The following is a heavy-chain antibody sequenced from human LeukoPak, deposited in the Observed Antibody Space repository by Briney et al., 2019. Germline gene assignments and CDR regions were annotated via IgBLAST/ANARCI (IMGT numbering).Heavy chain of an antibody. CDR3: AKEGPYYYDSSGYYYVENYMDV. V-gene: IGHV3-23*01. Sequence: PGGSLRLSCAASGFTFSSYAMSWVRQAPGKGLEWVSAISGSGGSTYYADSVKGRFTIFRDNSKNTLYLQMNSLRAEDTAVYYCAKEGPYYYDSSGYYYVENYMDVWGKGTTVTVSS. D-gene: IGHD3-22*01. CDR1: GFTFSSYA. CDR2: ISGSGGST. J-gene: IGHJ6*03.